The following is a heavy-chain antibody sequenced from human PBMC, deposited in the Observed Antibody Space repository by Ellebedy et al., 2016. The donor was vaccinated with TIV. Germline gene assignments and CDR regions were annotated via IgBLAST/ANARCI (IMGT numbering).Heavy chain of an antibody. D-gene: IGHD6-19*01. CDR2: INHSGST. CDR3: ARVSGGIAVAVTGNDY. V-gene: IGHV4-34*01. J-gene: IGHJ4*02. Sequence: MPSETLSLTCAVYGGSFSGYYWSWIRQPPGKGLEWIGEINHSGSTNYNPSLKSRVTISVDTSKNQFSLKLSSVTAADTAVYYWARVSGGIAVAVTGNDYWGQGTLVTVSS. CDR1: GGSFSGYY.